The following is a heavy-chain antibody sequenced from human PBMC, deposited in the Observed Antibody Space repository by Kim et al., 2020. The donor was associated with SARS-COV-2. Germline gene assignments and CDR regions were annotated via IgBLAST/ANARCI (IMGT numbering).Heavy chain of an antibody. J-gene: IGHJ4*02. Sequence: GGSLRLSCAASGFTFSSYAMSWVRQAPGKGLEWVSVIYSGGSSPYYADSVKGRFTISRDNSKNTLYLQMNSLRAEDTAVYYCAKGTLGIAVAGTPHYWGQGTLVTVSS. V-gene: IGHV3-23*03. CDR2: IYSGGSSP. D-gene: IGHD6-19*01. CDR1: GFTFSSYA. CDR3: AKGTLGIAVAGTPHY.